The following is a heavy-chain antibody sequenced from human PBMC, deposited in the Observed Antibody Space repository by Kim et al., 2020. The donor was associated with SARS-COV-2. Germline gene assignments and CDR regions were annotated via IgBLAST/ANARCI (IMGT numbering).Heavy chain of an antibody. CDR2: ISGSGGST. Sequence: GGSLRLSCAASGFTFSSYAMSWVRQAPGKGLEWVSAISGSGGSTYYADSVKGRFTISRDNSKNTLYLQMNSLRAEDTAVYYCAKDLKRRFGLYYYYMDVWGKGTTVTVSS. CDR3: AKDLKRRFGLYYYYMDV. CDR1: GFTFSSYA. J-gene: IGHJ6*03. D-gene: IGHD3-10*01. V-gene: IGHV3-23*01.